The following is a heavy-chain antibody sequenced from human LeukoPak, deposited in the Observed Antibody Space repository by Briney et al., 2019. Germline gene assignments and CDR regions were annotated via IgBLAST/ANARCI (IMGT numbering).Heavy chain of an antibody. CDR1: GFTFSSYG. J-gene: IGHJ4*02. CDR3: AKEEDYGDYTDY. D-gene: IGHD4-17*01. V-gene: IGHV3-30*18. Sequence: GRSLRLSCAASGFTFSSYGMRWVRQAPGKGLEWVAVISYDGSNKYYADSVKGRFTISRDNSKNTLYLQMNSLRAEDTAVYYCAKEEDYGDYTDYWGQGTLVTVSS. CDR2: ISYDGSNK.